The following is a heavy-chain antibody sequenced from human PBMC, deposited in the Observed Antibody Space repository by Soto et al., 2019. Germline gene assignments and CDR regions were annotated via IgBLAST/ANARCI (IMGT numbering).Heavy chain of an antibody. CDR1: GFTFSDHY. CDR3: TRVFGSSWYQAFFDY. J-gene: IGHJ4*02. D-gene: IGHD6-13*01. Sequence: EVQLVESGGGLVQPGGSLRLSCAASGFTFSDHYMDWVRQAPGKGLEWVGRTRNKANSYTTEYAASVKGRFTISRDDSKISLFLQMNSLKTEDTAVYYCTRVFGSSWYQAFFDYWGQGTLVTVSS. V-gene: IGHV3-72*01. CDR2: TRNKANSYTT.